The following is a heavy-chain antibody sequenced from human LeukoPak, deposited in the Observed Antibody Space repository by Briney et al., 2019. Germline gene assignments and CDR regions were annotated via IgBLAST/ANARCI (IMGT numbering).Heavy chain of an antibody. CDR2: IYYSGST. D-gene: IGHD6-19*01. J-gene: IGHJ4*02. CDR3: ARGPVAVAVVDY. Sequence: SQTLSLTCTVSGGSISSGGYYWSWIRQHPGKGLEWIGYIYYSGSTYYNPSLKSRVTISVDTSKNQFSLKLSSVTAADTAVYYCARGPVAVAVVDYWGQGTLVTVSS. V-gene: IGHV4-31*03. CDR1: GGSISSGGYY.